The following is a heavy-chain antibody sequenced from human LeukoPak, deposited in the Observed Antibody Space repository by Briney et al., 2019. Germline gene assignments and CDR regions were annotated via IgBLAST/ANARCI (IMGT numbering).Heavy chain of an antibody. J-gene: IGHJ4*02. D-gene: IGHD3-3*01. V-gene: IGHV4-61*02. CDR3: ARGVLRFLEWLPTLDY. Sequence: SQTLSLTCTVSGGSISSGSYYWSWIRQPAGKGLEWIGRIYTSGSTNYNPSLKSRVTISVDTSKNQFSLKLGSVTAADTAVYYCARGVLRFLEWLPTLDYWGQGTLVTVSS. CDR1: GGSISSGSYY. CDR2: IYTSGST.